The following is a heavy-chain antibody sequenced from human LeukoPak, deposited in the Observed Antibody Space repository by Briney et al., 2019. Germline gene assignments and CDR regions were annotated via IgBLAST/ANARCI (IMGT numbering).Heavy chain of an antibody. CDR2: INPNSGGT. CDR1: GYTFTGYY. CDR3: ARDYDILTGQLTPDY. D-gene: IGHD3-9*01. V-gene: IGHV1-2*02. Sequence: GASVKVSCKASGYTFTGYYMHWVRQAPGQGLEWMGWINPNSGGTNYAQKFQGRVTMTRDTSISTAYMELSRLRSDDTAVYYCARDYDILTGQLTPDYWGQGTLVTVSS. J-gene: IGHJ4*02.